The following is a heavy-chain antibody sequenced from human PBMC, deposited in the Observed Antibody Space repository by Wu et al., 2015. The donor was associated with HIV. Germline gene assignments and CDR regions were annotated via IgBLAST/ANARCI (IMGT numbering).Heavy chain of an antibody. CDR2: ISDSGNT. CDR3: AGDSTSVAFDI. CDR1: GGSISTYF. V-gene: IGHV4-59*01. D-gene: IGHD2-2*01. J-gene: IGHJ3*02. Sequence: QVQLQESGPGLVKPSETLSLTCTVSGGSISTYFWSWIRQPPGKGLEWIGYISDSGNTNYNPSLKSRVAISVDTSKKQFSLKLSSVTAADTAVYYCAGDSTSVAFDIWGQGTMVTVSS.